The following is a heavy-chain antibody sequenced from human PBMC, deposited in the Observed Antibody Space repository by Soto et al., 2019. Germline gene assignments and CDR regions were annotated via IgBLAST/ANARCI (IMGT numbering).Heavy chain of an antibody. CDR3: ARVGTGNWYFDH. CDR2: INGDGSRT. CDR1: GFTFSSYW. V-gene: IGHV3-74*01. D-gene: IGHD1-1*01. Sequence: EVQLVESGGGVVQPGGSLRLSCAASGFTFSSYWMHWVRQAPGKGLVWVSRINGDGSRTSYADSVRGRFTISRDNAKKTLDLQMNSLRGEDTAVYYCARVGTGNWYFDHWGRGTLVTVSS. J-gene: IGHJ2*01.